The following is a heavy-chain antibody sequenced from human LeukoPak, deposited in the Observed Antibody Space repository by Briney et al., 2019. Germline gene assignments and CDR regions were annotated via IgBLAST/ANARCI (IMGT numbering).Heavy chain of an antibody. V-gene: IGHV3-23*01. D-gene: IGHD5-18*01. CDR3: AREKDTTYFDY. J-gene: IGHJ4*02. CDR1: GFTFSSYA. CDR2: LSASGGLT. Sequence: GGSLRLSCAASGFTFSSYAMSWVRQAPGKGLEWVSGLSASGGLTYYADSVKGRFTISRDNSKNTLYLQMNSLRAEDTAVYYCAREKDTTYFDYWGQGTLVTVSS.